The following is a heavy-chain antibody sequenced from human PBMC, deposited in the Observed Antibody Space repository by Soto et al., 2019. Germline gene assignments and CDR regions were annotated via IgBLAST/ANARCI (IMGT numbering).Heavy chain of an antibody. Sequence: SETLSLTCAVYGGSFSGYYWSWIRQPPGKGLEWIGEINHSGSTNYNPSLKSRVTISVDTSKNQFSLKLSSVTAADTAVYYCARGLKYCSAGSCFNWFDPWGQGTLVTVSS. V-gene: IGHV4-34*01. CDR1: GGSFSGYY. CDR2: INHSGST. J-gene: IGHJ5*02. CDR3: ARGLKYCSAGSCFNWFDP. D-gene: IGHD2-15*01.